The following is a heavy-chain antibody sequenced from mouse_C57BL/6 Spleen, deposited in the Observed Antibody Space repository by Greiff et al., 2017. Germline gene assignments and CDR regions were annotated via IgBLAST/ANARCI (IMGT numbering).Heavy chain of an antibody. V-gene: IGHV1-52*01. D-gene: IGHD1-1*01. CDR3: AREDYGSGFAY. CDR1: GYTFTSYW. CDR2: IDPSDSDT. J-gene: IGHJ3*01. Sequence: QVQLQQPGAELVRPGSSVKLSCKASGYTFTSYWMHWVKQRPIQGLEWIGNIDPSDSDTHSNQKFKDKATLTVDKSSSPAYMQLSSLTSEDSAVYYCAREDYGSGFAYWGQGTLVTVSA.